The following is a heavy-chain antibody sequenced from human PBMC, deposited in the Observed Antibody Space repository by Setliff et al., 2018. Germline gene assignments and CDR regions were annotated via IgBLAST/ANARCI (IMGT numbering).Heavy chain of an antibody. V-gene: IGHV4-39*07. CDR3: ARARPATIAGVVPGVADFGIDV. D-gene: IGHD2-2*01. CDR2: VYYSGYT. Sequence: PSETLSLTCTVSNGSVSTTSHYWGWVRQPPGKGLEWIGSVYYSGYTYYSPSLESRVAISVDTSKNQFSLKVNSVTAADTAVYYCARARPATIAGVVPGVADFGIDVWGQGTTVTVSS. J-gene: IGHJ6*02. CDR1: NGSVSTTSHY.